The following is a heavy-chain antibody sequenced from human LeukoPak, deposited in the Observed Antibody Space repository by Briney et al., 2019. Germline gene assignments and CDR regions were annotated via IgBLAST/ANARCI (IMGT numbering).Heavy chain of an antibody. V-gene: IGHV1-18*01. CDR2: ISAYNGNT. CDR1: GYTFTSYG. J-gene: IGHJ5*02. D-gene: IGHD6-13*01. CDR3: ARVPPPYSSRAGWFDP. Sequence: ASVKVSCKASGYTFTSYGISWVRQAPGQGLEWMGWISAYNGNTNYAQKLQGRVTMTTDTSTSTAYMELRSLRSDDTAVYYCARVPPPYSSRAGWFDPWGQGTLVTVSS.